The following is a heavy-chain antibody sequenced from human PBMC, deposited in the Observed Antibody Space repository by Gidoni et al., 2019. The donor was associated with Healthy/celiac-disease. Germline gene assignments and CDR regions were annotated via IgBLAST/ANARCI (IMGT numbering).Heavy chain of an antibody. CDR3: ARDDEPQLAIDY. Sequence: QVQLQESGPGLVKPSGTLSLTCAVSGGSISSSNWWSWVRQPPGKGLEWIGEIYHRGNTNYNPSLKSRVTTSVDKSKNQFSLKLSSVTAADTAVYYCARDDEPQLAIDYWGQGTLVTVSS. V-gene: IGHV4-4*02. CDR2: IYHRGNT. D-gene: IGHD6-13*01. CDR1: GGSISSSNW. J-gene: IGHJ4*02.